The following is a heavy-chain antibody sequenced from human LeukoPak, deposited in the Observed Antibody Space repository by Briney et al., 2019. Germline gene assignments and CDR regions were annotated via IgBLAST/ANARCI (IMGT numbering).Heavy chain of an antibody. CDR2: INHSGST. Sequence: SETLSLTCAVYGGSFSVYYWSWIRQPPGKGLEWIGEINHSGSTNYNPSLKSRVTISVDTSKNQFSLKLSSVTAADTAVYYCAATYYYDSSGYYGRFDYWGQGTLVTVSS. CDR3: AATYYYDSSGYYGRFDY. J-gene: IGHJ4*02. D-gene: IGHD3-22*01. CDR1: GGSFSVYY. V-gene: IGHV4-34*01.